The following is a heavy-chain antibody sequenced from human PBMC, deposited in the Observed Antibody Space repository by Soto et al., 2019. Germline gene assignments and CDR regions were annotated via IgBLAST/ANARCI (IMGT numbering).Heavy chain of an antibody. CDR1: GGTFSSYA. Sequence: QVQLVQSGAEVKKPGSSVKVSCKASGGTFSSYAISWVRQAPGQGLEWMGGIIPIFGTANYAQKFQGRVTITADESTSTDYMELSNLRSEDTAVYYCARDLGYDSSGYREYYFDYWGQGTLVTVST. D-gene: IGHD3-22*01. CDR2: IIPIFGTA. CDR3: ARDLGYDSSGYREYYFDY. J-gene: IGHJ4*02. V-gene: IGHV1-69*12.